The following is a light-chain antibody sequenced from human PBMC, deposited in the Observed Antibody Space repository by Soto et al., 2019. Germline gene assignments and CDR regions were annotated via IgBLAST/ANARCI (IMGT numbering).Light chain of an antibody. J-gene: IGKJ1*01. Sequence: IVLTQSPGTLSLSPGERATLSCRASQSVSSSLAWYQQKPGQAPRLLIYGASSRATGIPDRFSGSGSGPDFTLTISRLEPADFAVYYCQQYGSSPPITFGQGTKVDIK. CDR1: QSVSSS. CDR2: GAS. V-gene: IGKV3-20*01. CDR3: QQYGSSPPIT.